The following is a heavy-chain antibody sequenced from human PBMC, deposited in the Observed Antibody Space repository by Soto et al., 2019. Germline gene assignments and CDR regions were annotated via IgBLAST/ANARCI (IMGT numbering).Heavy chain of an antibody. D-gene: IGHD3-9*01. Sequence: EVQLVESGGGLVKPGGSLRLSCAASGFTVSNAWMSRVRQAPGKGLEWVGRIKSKTDGGTTDYAAPVKGRFTISRDDSKNTLYLQMNSLKTEDTAVYYCTTENYDILTGYDYYFDYWGQGTLVTVSS. J-gene: IGHJ4*02. CDR1: GFTVSNAW. CDR3: TTENYDILTGYDYYFDY. CDR2: IKSKTDGGTT. V-gene: IGHV3-15*01.